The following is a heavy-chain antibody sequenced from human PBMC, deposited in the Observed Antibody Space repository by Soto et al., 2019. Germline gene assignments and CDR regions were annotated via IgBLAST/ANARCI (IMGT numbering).Heavy chain of an antibody. V-gene: IGHV4-30-4*01. D-gene: IGHD2-8*01. CDR2: IYYSGST. CDR1: GGSISSGDYY. Sequence: SETLSLTCTVSGGSISSGDYYWSWIRQPPGKGLEWIGYIYYSGSTYYNPSLKSRVTISVDTSKNQFSLKLSSVTAADTAVYYCTRDQGWDCTNGVCYGYYYYGMDVWGQGTTVTVSS. J-gene: IGHJ6*02. CDR3: TRDQGWDCTNGVCYGYYYYGMDV.